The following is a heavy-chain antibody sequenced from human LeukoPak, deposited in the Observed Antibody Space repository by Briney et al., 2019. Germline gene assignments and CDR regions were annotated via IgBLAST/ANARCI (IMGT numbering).Heavy chain of an antibody. CDR1: GYTFTSYD. Sequence: ASVKVSCKASGYTFTSYDINWVRQATGQGLEWMGWMNPNSGNTGYAQKFQGRVTITRNTSITTAYMELSSLRAGDTAVYYCARGWCTEDGNCAFDIWGQGTMVTVSS. V-gene: IGHV1-8*03. CDR3: ARGWCTEDGNCAFDI. D-gene: IGHD2-8*01. CDR2: MNPNSGNT. J-gene: IGHJ3*02.